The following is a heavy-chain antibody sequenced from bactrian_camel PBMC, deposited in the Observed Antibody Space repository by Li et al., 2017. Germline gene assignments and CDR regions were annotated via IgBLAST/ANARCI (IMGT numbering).Heavy chain of an antibody. J-gene: IGHJ4*01. Sequence: HVQLVESGGGSVQTGGSLKLSCVVSGWPYTAACLGWFRQSSGNGREAVAFIDVDGKPSYSDSVKGRFTISRDNTKNALYLQMTSLDPEDTATYYCAAAPGVTTEPYLGTIKVCKEYNYWGQGTQVTVS. D-gene: IGHD2*01. CDR1: GWPYTAAC. CDR2: FIDVDGKP. CDR3: AAAPGVTTEPYLGTIKVCKEYNY. V-gene: IGHV3S26*01.